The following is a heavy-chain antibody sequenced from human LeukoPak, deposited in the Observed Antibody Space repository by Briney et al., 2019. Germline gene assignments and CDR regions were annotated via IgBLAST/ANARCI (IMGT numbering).Heavy chain of an antibody. CDR2: ISSSGTTI. CDR3: ARDSLMWELIDGGWFDP. V-gene: IGHV3-48*03. D-gene: IGHD1-26*01. CDR1: GFTFSSYE. Sequence: PGGSLRLSCAASGFTFSSYEMNWVRQAPGKGLEWVSYISSSGTTIYYADSVKGRFTISRDNAKNSLFLQVNSLRAEDTAVYYCARDSLMWELIDGGWFDPWGQGTLVTVSS. J-gene: IGHJ5*02.